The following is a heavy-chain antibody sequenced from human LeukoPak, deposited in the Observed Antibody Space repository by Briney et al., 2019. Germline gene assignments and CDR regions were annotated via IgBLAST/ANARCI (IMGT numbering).Heavy chain of an antibody. V-gene: IGHV3-73*01. CDR1: GFTFSGSA. J-gene: IGHJ4*02. D-gene: IGHD6-13*01. CDR3: TTTGDSTFDY. Sequence: PGGSLRLSCAASGFTFSGSAMHWVRQASGKGLEWVGRIRSEANSYATAYAASVKGRFTISRDDSKNTAYLQMNSLKTEDTAVYYCTTTGDSTFDYWGQGTLVTVSS. CDR2: IRSEANSYAT.